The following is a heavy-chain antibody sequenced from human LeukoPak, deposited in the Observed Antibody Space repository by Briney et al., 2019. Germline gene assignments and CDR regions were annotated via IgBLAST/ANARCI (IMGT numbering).Heavy chain of an antibody. D-gene: IGHD5-24*01. Sequence: GGSLRLSCVSSGFIFNRYSMNWLRQAPGKGLEWVSYISSRSGTIYYADSVKGRFTISRDNAKNSLYLQMNSLRDEDTAVYHCARVPTRRWAFNNWSQGTMVTVSS. V-gene: IGHV3-48*02. CDR3: ARVPTRRWAFNN. J-gene: IGHJ3*02. CDR1: GFIFNRYS. CDR2: ISSRSGTI.